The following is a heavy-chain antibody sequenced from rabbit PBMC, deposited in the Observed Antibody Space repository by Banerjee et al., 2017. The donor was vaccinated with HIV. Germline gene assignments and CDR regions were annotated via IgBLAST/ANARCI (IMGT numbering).Heavy chain of an antibody. Sequence: FDFSSAYYMCWVRQAPGKGLEWVACVDVSSTSPTYYASWAKGRFTISRTSSTTVALQMTSLTAADTATYFCARDLAGVIGWNFDLWGQGTLVTVS. V-gene: IGHV1S40*01. CDR3: ARDLAGVIGWNFDL. CDR2: VDVSSTSPT. J-gene: IGHJ4*01. CDR1: FDFSSAYY. D-gene: IGHD4-1*01.